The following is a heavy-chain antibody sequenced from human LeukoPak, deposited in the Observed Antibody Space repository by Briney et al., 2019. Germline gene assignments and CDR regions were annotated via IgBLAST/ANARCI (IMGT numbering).Heavy chain of an antibody. J-gene: IGHJ4*02. CDR3: SKGPYNWNYQIGYYFDS. D-gene: IGHD1-7*01. Sequence: GGSLRLSCAASGFTFSSYAMSWVRQAPGKGLEWVSAISGSGGSRYYADSVKGRFTISRDNSKNTLYLQMNSLRAEDTAVYYCSKGPYNWNYQIGYYFDSWGQGTLVTVSS. V-gene: IGHV3-23*01. CDR1: GFTFSSYA. CDR2: ISGSGGSR.